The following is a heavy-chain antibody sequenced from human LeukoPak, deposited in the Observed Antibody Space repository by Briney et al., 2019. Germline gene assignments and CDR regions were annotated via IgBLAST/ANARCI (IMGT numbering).Heavy chain of an antibody. J-gene: IGHJ6*03. V-gene: IGHV4-39*01. D-gene: IGHD3-3*01. CDR2: IYYSGST. CDR1: GGSISSSSYY. Sequence: SETLSLTCTVSGGSISSSSYYWGWIRQPPGKGLEWIGSIYYSGSTYYNPSLKSRVTISVDTSKNQFSLKLSSVTAADTAVYYCARLGPDYDFWSGNYYYYMDVWGKGTTVTVSS. CDR3: ARLGPDYDFWSGNYYYYMDV.